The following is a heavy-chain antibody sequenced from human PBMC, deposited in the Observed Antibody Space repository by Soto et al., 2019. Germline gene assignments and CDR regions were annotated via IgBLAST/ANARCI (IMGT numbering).Heavy chain of an antibody. J-gene: IGHJ6*02. D-gene: IGHD3-10*01. Sequence: SETLSLTCTVSGGSISSSSYYWGWIRQPPGKGLEWIGSIYYSGSTYYNPSLKSRVTISVDTSKNQFSLKLSSVTAADTAVYYCARHRAMVRGWFGMDVWGQGTTVTVSS. V-gene: IGHV4-39*01. CDR3: ARHRAMVRGWFGMDV. CDR1: GGSISSSSYY. CDR2: IYYSGST.